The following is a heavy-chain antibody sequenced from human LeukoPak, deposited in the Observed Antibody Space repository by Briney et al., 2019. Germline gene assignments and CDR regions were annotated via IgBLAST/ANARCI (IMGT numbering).Heavy chain of an antibody. CDR3: AISFSGYDPLYFDY. D-gene: IGHD5-12*01. CDR2: IYYSGST. Sequence: PSETLSLTRTVSGGSISSSSYYWGWIRQPPGKGLEWIGSIYYSGSTYYNPSLKSRVTISVDTSKNQFSLKLSSVTAADTAVYYCAISFSGYDPLYFDYWGQGTLVTVSS. V-gene: IGHV4-39*01. CDR1: GGSISSSSYY. J-gene: IGHJ4*02.